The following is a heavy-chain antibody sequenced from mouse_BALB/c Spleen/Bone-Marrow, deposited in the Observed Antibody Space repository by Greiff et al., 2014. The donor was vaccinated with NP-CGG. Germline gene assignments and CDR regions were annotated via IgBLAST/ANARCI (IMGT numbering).Heavy chain of an antibody. V-gene: IGHV5-6*01. Sequence: EVKLMESGGDLVKPGGSLKLSCAASGFTFSSYGMSWVRQTPDKRLEWVATISSGGSYTYYPDSVKGRFTISRDNAKNTLYLQMSSLKPEDTAMYYCARQEITTRNAWFAYWGQGTLVTVSA. D-gene: IGHD2-4*01. CDR1: GFTFSSYG. CDR3: ARQEITTRNAWFAY. CDR2: ISSGGSYT. J-gene: IGHJ3*01.